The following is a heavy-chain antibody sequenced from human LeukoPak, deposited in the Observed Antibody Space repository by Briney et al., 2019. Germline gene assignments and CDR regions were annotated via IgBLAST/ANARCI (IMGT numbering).Heavy chain of an antibody. CDR2: IYYSGST. V-gene: IGHV4-59*01. J-gene: IGHJ5*02. D-gene: IGHD3-10*01. CDR3: ARDRFGELSGWFDP. Sequence: SETLSLTCTVSGGSISSYYRSWIRQPPGKGLEWIGYIYYSGSTNYNPSLKSRVTISVDTSKNQFSLKLSSVTAADTAVYYCARDRFGELSGWFDPWGQGTLVTVSS. CDR1: GGSISSYY.